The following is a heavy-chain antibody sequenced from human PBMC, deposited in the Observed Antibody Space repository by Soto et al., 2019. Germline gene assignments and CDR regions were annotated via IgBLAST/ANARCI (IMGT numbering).Heavy chain of an antibody. D-gene: IGHD3-22*01. CDR1: GGSISSRNW. V-gene: IGHV4-4*02. J-gene: IGHJ4*02. CDR2: IYHTGST. Sequence: QVQLQESGPGLVKPSGTLSLTCAIFGGSISSRNWWSWVRQPPGKRLEWIGEIYHTGSTNYNPSLKSRVTISVDKSNNQFSLNLTSVTAADTAVYYCARMDYETTHYFDYWGQGTLVTVSS. CDR3: ARMDYETTHYFDY.